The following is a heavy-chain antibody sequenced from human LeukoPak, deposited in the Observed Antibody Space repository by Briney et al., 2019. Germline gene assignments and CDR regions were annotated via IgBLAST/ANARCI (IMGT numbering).Heavy chain of an antibody. D-gene: IGHD5-18*01. CDR3: ARQYISGQWYFDY. V-gene: IGHV3-30*04. CDR1: GFTFISHA. J-gene: IGHJ4*02. Sequence: GGSLLLSCSASGFTFISHALHGVRQAPGKGLEWVAVISSDGSYKYYADSVKGRFTISRDNSKNTLYLQMNSLIPEDTAVYYCARQYISGQWYFDYWGQGTLVTVSS. CDR2: ISSDGSYK.